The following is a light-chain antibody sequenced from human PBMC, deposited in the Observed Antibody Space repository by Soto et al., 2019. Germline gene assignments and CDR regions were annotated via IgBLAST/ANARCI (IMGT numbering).Light chain of an antibody. J-gene: IGLJ1*01. CDR2: EAS. V-gene: IGLV2-23*01. CDR3: CSYAGSSPYV. CDR1: SSDVGSYDL. Sequence: QSALTQPASVSGSPGQSITISCTGTSSDVGSYDLVSWYQQYPGKAPKLMIYEASKRPSGVSNRFSGSKSGNTASLTISGLQAEDEADYYCCSYAGSSPYVFGTGTKVTVL.